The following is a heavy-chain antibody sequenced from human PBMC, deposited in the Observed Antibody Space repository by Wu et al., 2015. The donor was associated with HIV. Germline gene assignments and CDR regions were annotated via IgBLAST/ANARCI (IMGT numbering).Heavy chain of an antibody. Sequence: QVQLVQSGAEVKKPGASVKVSCKTSGYNFAIYDINWVRQAAGQGLEWMGWMNPNSGNTGYAEKFQYRIIMTRDTSTSTAYMELSFLNSEDTAVYYCARAHYYGSGRPTGLYYAMDEWGQGITVTVSS. J-gene: IGHJ6*02. CDR2: MNPNSGNT. CDR3: ARAHYYGSGRPTGLYYAMDE. CDR1: GYNFAIYD. V-gene: IGHV1-8*01. D-gene: IGHD3-10*01.